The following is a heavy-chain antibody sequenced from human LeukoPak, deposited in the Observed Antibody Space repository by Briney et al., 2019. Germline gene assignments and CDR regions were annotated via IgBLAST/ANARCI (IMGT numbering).Heavy chain of an antibody. CDR1: GFPFSSHG. Sequence: PGGSLRLSCAGYGFPFSSHGMNWVRQAPGKGLEWVSGISPGGPTYYADSVKGRFSISRDDSKNTFYLQMINLRAEDTAVYYCAKDGAWLRFDDWGQGILVTVSS. V-gene: IGHV3-23*01. CDR2: ISPGGPT. J-gene: IGHJ4*02. CDR3: AKDGAWLRFDD. D-gene: IGHD5-12*01.